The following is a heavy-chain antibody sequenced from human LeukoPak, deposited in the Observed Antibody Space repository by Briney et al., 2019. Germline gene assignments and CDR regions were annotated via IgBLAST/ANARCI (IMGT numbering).Heavy chain of an antibody. CDR3: AKDYSRTSYYGSGTYYRPNWFDP. CDR1: GFTFSNYG. Sequence: GGSLRLSCAASGFTFSNYGIHWVRQAPGKGLEWVAFIRHDGSTKYFGDSVKGRFTISRDNSKNTLYLQMNSLRAEDTAVYYCAKDYSRTSYYGSGTYYRPNWFDPWGQGTLVTVSS. J-gene: IGHJ5*02. V-gene: IGHV3-30*02. CDR2: IRHDGSTK. D-gene: IGHD3-10*01.